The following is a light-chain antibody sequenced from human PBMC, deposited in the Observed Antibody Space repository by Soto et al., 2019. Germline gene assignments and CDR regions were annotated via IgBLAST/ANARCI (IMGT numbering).Light chain of an antibody. CDR1: QSVSSN. CDR2: DVS. CDR3: QQYNNWPFS. J-gene: IGKJ5*01. Sequence: EVVLTQSPATLSVSPWERATLSCRASQSVSSNLAWYQQKPGQAPRLLIYDVSSRAPGVPSRFSGTGSETDFTLTISGLQSEDSAIYFCQQYNNWPFSFGQGTDWRL. V-gene: IGKV3-15*01.